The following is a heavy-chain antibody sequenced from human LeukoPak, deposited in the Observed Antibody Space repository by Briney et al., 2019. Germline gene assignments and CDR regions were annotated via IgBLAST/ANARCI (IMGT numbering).Heavy chain of an antibody. D-gene: IGHD6-19*01. CDR1: GYTFTGYY. CDR3: ARDRTAVASLAGYYYGMDV. Sequence: ASVKVSCKASGYTFTGYYMHWVRQAPGQGLEWMGWINPNSGGTNYAQKFQGRVTMTRDTSISTAYMELSRLRSDDTAVYYCARDRTAVASLAGYYYGMDVWGQGTTVTVSS. V-gene: IGHV1-2*02. CDR2: INPNSGGT. J-gene: IGHJ6*02.